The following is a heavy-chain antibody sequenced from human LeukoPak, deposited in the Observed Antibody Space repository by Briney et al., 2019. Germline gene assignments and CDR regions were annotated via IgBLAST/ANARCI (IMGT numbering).Heavy chain of an antibody. CDR2: ISYDGSNK. CDR1: GFTFSSYA. Sequence: GGSLRLSCAASGFTFSSYAMHWVRQAPGKGLEWVAVISYDGSNKYYADSVKGRFTISRDNSKNTLYLQMNSLRAEDTAVYYCARSGSSLYFDYWGQGTLVTVSS. D-gene: IGHD1-26*01. J-gene: IGHJ4*02. V-gene: IGHV3-30-3*01. CDR3: ARSGSSLYFDY.